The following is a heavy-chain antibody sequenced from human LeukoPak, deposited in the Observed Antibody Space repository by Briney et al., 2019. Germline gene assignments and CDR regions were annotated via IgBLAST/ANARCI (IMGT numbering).Heavy chain of an antibody. V-gene: IGHV3-23*01. Sequence: GGSLRLSCAASGFTFSSYAMNWVRQAPGKGLEWVSAITGSAGDTYYADSVRGRFTISRDNSKYTLFLQVNSLTAEDTAVYYCAREGPGRPIDYWGQGTLVTVSS. D-gene: IGHD1-26*01. CDR2: ITGSAGDT. CDR1: GFTFSSYA. CDR3: AREGPGRPIDY. J-gene: IGHJ4*02.